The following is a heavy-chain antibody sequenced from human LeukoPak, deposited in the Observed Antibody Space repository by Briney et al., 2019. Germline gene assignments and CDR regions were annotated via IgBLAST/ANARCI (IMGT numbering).Heavy chain of an antibody. CDR1: GGSISSYY. D-gene: IGHD4-17*01. J-gene: IGHJ4*02. Sequence: PSETLSLTCTVSGGSISSYYWSWIRQPPGKGLEWIGYIYYSGSTNYNPSLKSRVTISVDTPKNQFSLKLSSVTAADTAVYYCARTADYGDYFPFDYWGQGTLVTVSS. CDR2: IYYSGST. V-gene: IGHV4-59*08. CDR3: ARTADYGDYFPFDY.